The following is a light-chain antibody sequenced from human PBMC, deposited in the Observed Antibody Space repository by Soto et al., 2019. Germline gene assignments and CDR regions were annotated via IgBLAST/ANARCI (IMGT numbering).Light chain of an antibody. CDR1: NSDIGDYNY. J-gene: IGLJ3*02. Sequence: QSALTQPPSASGSLGQSVTLSCSGTNSDIGDYNYVAWYQQRPGTAPKFLIYEVSERPSGVPDRFSGSKSGNTAFLTVSGLQAEDEADYFCSAYAGRATWVFGGGTKLTVL. V-gene: IGLV2-8*01. CDR2: EVS. CDR3: SAYAGRATWV.